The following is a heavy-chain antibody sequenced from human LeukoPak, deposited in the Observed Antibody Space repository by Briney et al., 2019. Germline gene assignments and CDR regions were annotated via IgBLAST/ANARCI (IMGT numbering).Heavy chain of an antibody. CDR1: GLTFSSYA. Sequence: GGSLRLSCTASGLTFSSYAMSWVRQAPGKGLEWVSAIRAGGGTTYYADSVKGRFTISRDTSKNTLYLQMNSLRAEDTAIYYCAKDSYNWNYGLFDYWGQGTLVTVSS. CDR3: AKDSYNWNYGLFDY. CDR2: IRAGGGTT. D-gene: IGHD1-7*01. J-gene: IGHJ4*02. V-gene: IGHV3-23*01.